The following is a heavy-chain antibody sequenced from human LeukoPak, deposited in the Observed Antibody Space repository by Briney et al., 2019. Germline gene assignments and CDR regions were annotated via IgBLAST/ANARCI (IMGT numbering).Heavy chain of an antibody. CDR3: ANALGAHYFDY. D-gene: IGHD1-26*01. CDR2: IKQDGSET. V-gene: IGHV3-7*05. J-gene: IGHJ4*02. Sequence: GGSLRLSCAASGFTFSNYWMIWLRQAPGKGLEWVTNIKQDGSETYYVDSVRGRFSISRDNAKNSLHLQMNSLRAEDTAVYYCANALGAHYFDYWGQGTLVTVSS. CDR1: GFTFSNYW.